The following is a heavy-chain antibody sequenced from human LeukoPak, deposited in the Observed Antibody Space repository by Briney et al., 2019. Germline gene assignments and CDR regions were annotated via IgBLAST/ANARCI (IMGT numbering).Heavy chain of an antibody. D-gene: IGHD3-3*01. CDR1: GYSMSSGYY. J-gene: IGHJ6*02. Sequence: SETLSLTCAVSGYSMSSGYYWGWIRQPPGKGLEWIGSIYHSGSTYYNPSLKSRVTISVDRSKNQFSLKLSSVTAADTAVYYCARGVVITNYYYYYGMDVWGQGTTVTVSS. CDR2: IYHSGST. V-gene: IGHV4-38-2*01. CDR3: ARGVVITNYYYYYGMDV.